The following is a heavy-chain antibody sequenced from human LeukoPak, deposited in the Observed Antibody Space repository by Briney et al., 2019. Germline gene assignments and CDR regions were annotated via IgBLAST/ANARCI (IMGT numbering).Heavy chain of an antibody. CDR3: ARNGSSSWNGDY. CDR1: GFTFSSYG. CDR2: IWYDGSNK. Sequence: GGSLRLSCAASGFTFSSYGMQWVRQAPGKGLEWVAVIWYDGSNKHYADSVKGRFTISRDNSKNTLYLQMNSLRAEDTAVYYCARNGSSSWNGDYWGQGTLVTVSS. V-gene: IGHV3-33*01. J-gene: IGHJ4*02. D-gene: IGHD6-13*01.